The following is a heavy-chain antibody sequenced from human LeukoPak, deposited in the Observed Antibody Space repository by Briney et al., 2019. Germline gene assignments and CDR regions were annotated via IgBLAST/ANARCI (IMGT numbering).Heavy chain of an antibody. Sequence: GGSLRLSCAASGFTFSSYSMNWVRQAPGKGLEWVSYIGGSLSSINHADSVKGRFTISRDNAKNSLYLEMNSLRAEDTAVYFCARDRDWAFDYWGQGTLVTVSS. CDR2: IGGSLSSI. CDR1: GFTFSSYS. D-gene: IGHD3/OR15-3a*01. CDR3: ARDRDWAFDY. J-gene: IGHJ4*02. V-gene: IGHV3-48*04.